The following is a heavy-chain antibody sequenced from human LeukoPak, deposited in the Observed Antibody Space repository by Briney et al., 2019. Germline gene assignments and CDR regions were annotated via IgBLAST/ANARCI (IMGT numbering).Heavy chain of an antibody. V-gene: IGHV4-30-2*01. J-gene: IGHJ5*02. D-gene: IGHD3-22*01. CDR2: IYHSGST. CDR1: GGSISSGGYP. Sequence: TLSLTCAVSGGSISSGGYPWSWIRQPPGKGLEWIGYIYHSGSTYYNPSLKSRVTISVDRSKNQFSLKLSSVTAADTAVYYCARGDYYDSSGYSWFDPWGQGTLVTVSS. CDR3: ARGDYYDSSGYSWFDP.